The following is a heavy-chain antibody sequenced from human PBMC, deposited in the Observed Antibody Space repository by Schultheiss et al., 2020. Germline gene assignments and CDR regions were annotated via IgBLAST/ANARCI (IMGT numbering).Heavy chain of an antibody. Sequence: SQTLSLTCGVSGGSISSGIYSWNWIRQPPGKGLEWIGYIYHSGSTYYNLSLKSRVTISLDRSKNQFSLKLSSVTAADTAVYYCARGGESSNYYYYMDVWGKGTTVTVSS. V-gene: IGHV4-30-2*01. CDR2: IYHSGST. D-gene: IGHD3-22*01. CDR1: GGSISSGIYS. J-gene: IGHJ6*03. CDR3: ARGGESSNYYYYMDV.